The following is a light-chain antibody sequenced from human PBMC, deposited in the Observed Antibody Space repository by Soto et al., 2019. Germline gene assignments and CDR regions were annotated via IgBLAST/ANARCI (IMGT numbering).Light chain of an antibody. V-gene: IGKV1-5*03. CDR1: QSISTW. J-gene: IGKJ1*01. CDR2: KAS. Sequence: DIQMTQSPSTLSASVGDRVTITCRASQSISTWLAWYQQKPGKAPKLLIYKASSLESGVPSRFSGSGSGTEFTLTISSLQPDDFATYYCQQYNGYSTTFGQGTKVEIK. CDR3: QQYNGYSTT.